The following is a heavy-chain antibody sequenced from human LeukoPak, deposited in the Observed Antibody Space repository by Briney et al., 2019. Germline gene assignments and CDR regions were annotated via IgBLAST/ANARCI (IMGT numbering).Heavy chain of an antibody. Sequence: GGSLRLSCVASGFTLSRFAMSWVRQAPGKGLEWVSTICGSSDNTYNADSVKGRFTISRDNSKNTLYLQMNSLRDEDTAIYYCAKGFRSDGTCYSSVDFWGQGTLVTVSS. D-gene: IGHD2-15*01. J-gene: IGHJ4*02. CDR3: AKGFRSDGTCYSSVDF. CDR1: GFTLSRFA. CDR2: ICGSSDNT. V-gene: IGHV3-23*01.